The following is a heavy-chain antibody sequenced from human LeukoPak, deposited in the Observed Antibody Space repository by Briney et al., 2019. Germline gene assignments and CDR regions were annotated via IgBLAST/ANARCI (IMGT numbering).Heavy chain of an antibody. CDR2: IYYSGST. CDR1: GGSISSYY. Sequence: SETLSLTCTVSGGSISSYYWSWIRQPPGKGLEWIGYIYYSGSTSYNPSLKSRVTISVDTSKNHFSLKLSSVTAADTAVYYCARYSGSYPHDAFDVWGQGTMVTVSS. V-gene: IGHV4-59*01. CDR3: ARYSGSYPHDAFDV. D-gene: IGHD1-26*01. J-gene: IGHJ3*01.